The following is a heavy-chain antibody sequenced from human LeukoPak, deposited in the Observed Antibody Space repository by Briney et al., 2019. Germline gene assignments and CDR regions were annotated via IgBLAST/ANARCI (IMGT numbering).Heavy chain of an antibody. CDR2: INPNSGGT. V-gene: IGHV1-2*02. J-gene: IGHJ4*02. Sequence: ASVKVSCKASGCTFTGYYLHWVRQAPGQGLEWMGWINPNSGGTNYAQKFQGRVTMTRDTSISTAYMELSRLRSDDTAVYYCARDVNYYYGSGSPLDYWGQGTLVTVSS. CDR3: ARDVNYYYGSGSPLDY. CDR1: GCTFTGYY. D-gene: IGHD3-10*01.